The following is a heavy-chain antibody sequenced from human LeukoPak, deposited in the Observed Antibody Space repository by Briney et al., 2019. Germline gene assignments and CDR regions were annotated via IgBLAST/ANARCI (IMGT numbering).Heavy chain of an antibody. CDR1: GFTFSSYA. Sequence: GGSLRLSCAASGFTFSSYAMSWVRQAPGKGLEWVSVISGSGGTTYYADSVKGRFTISRDNSNNTLHLQMRSLRAEDTALYYCAKDLRVGTAYSYYMDVWGKGTTVTVSS. J-gene: IGHJ6*03. CDR3: AKDLRVGTAYSYYMDV. D-gene: IGHD1-26*01. CDR2: ISGSGGTT. V-gene: IGHV3-23*01.